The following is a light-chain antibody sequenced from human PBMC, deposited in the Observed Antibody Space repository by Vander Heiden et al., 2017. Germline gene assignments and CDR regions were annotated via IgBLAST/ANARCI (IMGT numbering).Light chain of an antibody. J-gene: IGLJ2*01. Sequence: SYVLTLPPSVSVAPGPTARITCGGNNIGGESVHWYQQKPGQAPVLVVYDDSDQPSGIPERFSGSNSGNTATLTISRVAAGDEADYYCQVWDSSSDVVFGGGTKLTVL. CDR3: QVWDSSSDVV. V-gene: IGLV3-21*02. CDR2: DDS. CDR1: NIGGES.